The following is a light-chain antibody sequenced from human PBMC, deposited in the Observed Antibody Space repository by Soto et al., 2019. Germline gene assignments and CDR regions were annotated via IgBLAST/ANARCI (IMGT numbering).Light chain of an antibody. CDR1: QSLSSN. Sequence: DIVMTQSPAALSVSPGESFTLSCRASQSLSSNVASYHQKPGQAPSLLIYGASDRATGIPARFSGSGSGTEFTLTISSLQPEDCVVYYCQKYNNWQLTFGGGTKVDI. J-gene: IGKJ4*01. CDR2: GAS. V-gene: IGKV3D-15*01. CDR3: QKYNNWQLT.